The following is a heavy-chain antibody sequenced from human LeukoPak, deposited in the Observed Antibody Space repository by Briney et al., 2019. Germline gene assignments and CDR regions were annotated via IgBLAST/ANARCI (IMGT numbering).Heavy chain of an antibody. D-gene: IGHD3-10*01. J-gene: IGHJ4*02. CDR3: ASGQDYSFDY. CDR2: ISSSGSTI. Sequence: PGGSLRLSCAASGFTFSSYDMNWVRQAPGKGLEWVSYISSSGSTIYYAGSVKGRFTISRDNAKNSLYLQMNSLRAEDTAVYYSASGQDYSFDYWGQGTLVTVSS. V-gene: IGHV3-48*03. CDR1: GFTFSSYD.